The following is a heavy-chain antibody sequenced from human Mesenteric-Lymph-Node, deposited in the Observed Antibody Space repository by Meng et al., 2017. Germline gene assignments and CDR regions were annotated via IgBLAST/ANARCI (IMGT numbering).Heavy chain of an antibody. CDR1: GGSISSGSYY. J-gene: IGHJ3*02. V-gene: IGHV4-61*02. CDR3: ARASIVVVPAAIDHSDAFDI. Sequence: SETLSLTCTVSGGSISSGSYYWSWIRQPAGKGLEWIGRIYTSGSTNYNPSLKSRVTISVDTSKNQFSLKLSSVTAADTAVYYCARASIVVVPAAIDHSDAFDIWGQGTMVTVSS. D-gene: IGHD2-2*01. CDR2: IYTSGST.